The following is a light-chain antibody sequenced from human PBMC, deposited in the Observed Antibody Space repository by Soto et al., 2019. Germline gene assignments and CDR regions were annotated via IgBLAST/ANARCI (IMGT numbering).Light chain of an antibody. CDR3: QQRDVWPWT. CDR2: DAS. J-gene: IGKJ1*01. CDR1: QSVSSS. Sequence: EVELTQSPGPLSLSPGERVTILCLASQSVSSSSLAWYQQKPGQTTRLLIYDASNRATGIPARFSGSGSGTDFTLISSRLEAEDVAVYYCQQRDVWPWTFGQGTKVDI. V-gene: IGKV3-11*01.